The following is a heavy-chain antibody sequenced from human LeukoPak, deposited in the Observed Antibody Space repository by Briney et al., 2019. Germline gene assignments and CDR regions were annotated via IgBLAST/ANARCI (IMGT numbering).Heavy chain of an antibody. V-gene: IGHV4-39*01. J-gene: IGHJ4*02. CDR3: ARQRFRYCSSTSCYPFDY. Sequence: PSETLSLTCTVSGGSISSSSYYWGWIRQPPGKGLEWIGSIYYSGSTYYNPSLKSRVTISVDTSKNQFSLKLSSVTAADTAVYYCARQRFRYCSSTSCYPFDYWGQGTLVTASS. CDR2: IYYSGST. CDR1: GGSISSSSYY. D-gene: IGHD2-2*01.